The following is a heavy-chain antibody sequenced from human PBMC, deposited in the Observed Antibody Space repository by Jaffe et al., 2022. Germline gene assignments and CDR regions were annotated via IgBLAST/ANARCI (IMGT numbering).Heavy chain of an antibody. V-gene: IGHV4-34*01. D-gene: IGHD3-22*01. Sequence: QVQLQQWGAGLLKPSETLSLTCAVYGGSFSGYYWSWIRQPPGKGLEWIGEINHSGSTNYNPSLKSRVTISVDTSKNQFSLKLSSVTAADTAVYYCASFPYYYDSSGYNDYWGQGTLVTVSS. CDR1: GGSFSGYY. CDR2: INHSGST. CDR3: ASFPYYYDSSGYNDY. J-gene: IGHJ4*02.